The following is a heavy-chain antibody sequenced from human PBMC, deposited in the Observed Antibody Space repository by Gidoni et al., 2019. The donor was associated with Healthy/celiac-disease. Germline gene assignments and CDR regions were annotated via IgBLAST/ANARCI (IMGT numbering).Heavy chain of an antibody. V-gene: IGHV1-18*01. CDR2: ISAYNGNT. Sequence: QVQLVQSGAEVKKPGASVKVSCTASGYTFTSYGISGVRQAPGQGLEWMGWISAYNGNTNYEQKLQGRVTMTTDTSTRTAYMELRSLRSDDTAVYYCARGREVSGYEADDYWGQGTLVTVSS. D-gene: IGHD5-12*01. J-gene: IGHJ4*02. CDR1: GYTFTSYG. CDR3: ARGREVSGYEADDY.